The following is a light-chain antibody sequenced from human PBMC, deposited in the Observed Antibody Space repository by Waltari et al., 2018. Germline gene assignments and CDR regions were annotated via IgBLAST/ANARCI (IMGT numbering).Light chain of an antibody. CDR1: SSNIGAGYD. V-gene: IGLV1-40*01. CDR2: GNR. Sequence: QSVLTQPPSVSGAPGQRVTISCTGSSSNIGAGYDVHWYQQLPGTAPKLLIHGNRSRPSGVPDRFSGSKSGTSASRAITGLQAEDEADYYCQSYDSSLSGSVFGGGTKLTVL. J-gene: IGLJ3*02. CDR3: QSYDSSLSGSV.